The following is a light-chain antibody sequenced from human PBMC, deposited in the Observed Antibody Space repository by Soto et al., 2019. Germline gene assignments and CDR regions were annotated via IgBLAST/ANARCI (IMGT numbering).Light chain of an antibody. CDR2: DDN. V-gene: IGLV1-51*01. Sequence: QSVLTQPPSVSAAPGQKVTISCSGSSSNIGGNSVSWYQQLPGTAPKLLIYDDNKRSSGIPDRFSGSKSGTSATLGITGFQTGDEADYYCGSWDSSLSDYVLGNGTKVT. CDR3: GSWDSSLSDYV. J-gene: IGLJ1*01. CDR1: SSNIGGNS.